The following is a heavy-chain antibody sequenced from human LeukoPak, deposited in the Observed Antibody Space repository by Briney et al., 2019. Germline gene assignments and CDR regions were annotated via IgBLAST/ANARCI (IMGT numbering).Heavy chain of an antibody. CDR1: GCSFTGYY. J-gene: IGHJ4*02. CDR3: ARDLASGNHQRFYFDY. CDR2: INPNRGDT. Sequence: GASVKVSCKVSGCSFTGYYIHWVRQAPGQGFEWMGWINPNRGDTNYAQKFQGRVTLTKDTSISTAFMELYSLRSDDTAVYYCARDLASGNHQRFYFDYWVRGTLITVSS. D-gene: IGHD1-14*01. V-gene: IGHV1-2*02.